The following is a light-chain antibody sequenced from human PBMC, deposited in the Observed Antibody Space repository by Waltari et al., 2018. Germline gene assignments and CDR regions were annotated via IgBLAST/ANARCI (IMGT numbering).Light chain of an antibody. CDR2: DAS. CDR3: QQRSNWS. J-gene: IGKJ4*01. Sequence: DIVLTQSPATLSLSPGERATLSCRASQSVSSYLAWYQQKPGQAPRLLIYDASNRATGIPARFSGSGSGTDFTLTISSLEPEDFAVYDCQQRSNWSFGGGTKVEIK. CDR1: QSVSSY. V-gene: IGKV3-11*01.